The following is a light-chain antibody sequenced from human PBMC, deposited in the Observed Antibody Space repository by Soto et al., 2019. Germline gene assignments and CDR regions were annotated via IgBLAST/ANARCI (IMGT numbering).Light chain of an antibody. Sequence: DIVMTQSPLSLPVTPGEPASISCRSSQSLLHSNGYTYLDWYLQKPGQSPQLLIYWGSNRASGVPDRVSGSGLGTDFTLKISRVEAEDVGVYYCMQALQTPLTFGPGTKVDIK. CDR1: QSLLHSNGYTY. V-gene: IGKV2-28*01. CDR3: MQALQTPLT. CDR2: WGS. J-gene: IGKJ3*01.